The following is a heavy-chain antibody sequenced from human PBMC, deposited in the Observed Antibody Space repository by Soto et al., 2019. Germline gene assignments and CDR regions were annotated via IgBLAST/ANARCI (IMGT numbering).Heavy chain of an antibody. J-gene: IGHJ6*04. CDR1: GYSFTSYW. Sequence: PVESLKISCKGSGYSFTSYWIGWVRQIPWKGLEWMGIIYPCDSYTRYSPSFQGQVTISADKSISTAYLQWSSLKASDTAMYYCARTERFEPQSIAALTGHYYYGTEVWGKGNTVSVSS. CDR2: IYPCDSYT. D-gene: IGHD6-6*01. CDR3: ARTERFEPQSIAALTGHYYYGTEV. V-gene: IGHV5-51*01.